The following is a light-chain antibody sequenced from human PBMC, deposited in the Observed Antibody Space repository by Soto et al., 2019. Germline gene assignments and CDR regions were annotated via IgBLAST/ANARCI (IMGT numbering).Light chain of an antibody. CDR2: GAS. V-gene: IGKV3-20*01. Sequence: VLTQSPGKLSLSPGERATLSCRASQNVSTNLLVWYQQHPGQAPRLLIYGASSRATGIPDRFSGSGSGTDFTLTIRRLEPDDIAVYYCLKYGICWTFGQGGKVDIK. CDR3: LKYGICWT. CDR1: QNVSTNL. J-gene: IGKJ1*01.